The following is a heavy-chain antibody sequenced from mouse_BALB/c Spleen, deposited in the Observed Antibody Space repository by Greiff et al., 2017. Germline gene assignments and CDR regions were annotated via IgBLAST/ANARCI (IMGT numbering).Heavy chain of an antibody. Sequence: VQLKESGPELVKPGASVKMSCKASGYTFTSYVMHWVKQKPGQGLEWIGYINPYNDGTKYNEKFKGKATLTSDKSSSTAYMELSSLTSEDSAVYYCARSRDTTVVAPFAYWGQGTLVTVSA. D-gene: IGHD1-1*01. V-gene: IGHV1-14*01. CDR3: ARSRDTTVVAPFAY. CDR2: INPYNDGT. CDR1: GYTFTSYV. J-gene: IGHJ3*01.